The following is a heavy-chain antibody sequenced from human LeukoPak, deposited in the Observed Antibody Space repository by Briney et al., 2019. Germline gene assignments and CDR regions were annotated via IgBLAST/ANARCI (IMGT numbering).Heavy chain of an antibody. CDR3: ASRRSSGYFDY. J-gene: IGHJ4*02. D-gene: IGHD2-15*01. CDR1: GFTFSSYE. Sequence: GGSLRLSCAASGFTFSSYEMNWVRQAPGKGLEWVSVIYSGGSTYYADSVKGRFTISRDNSKNTLYLQMNSLRAEDTAVYYCASRRSSGYFDYWGQGTLVTVSS. CDR2: IYSGGST. V-gene: IGHV3-53*01.